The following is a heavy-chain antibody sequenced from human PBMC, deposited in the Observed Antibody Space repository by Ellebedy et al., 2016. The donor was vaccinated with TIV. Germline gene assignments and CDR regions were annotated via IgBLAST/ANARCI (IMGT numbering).Heavy chain of an antibody. CDR3: ARVGGGYCLDY. D-gene: IGHD2-21*02. V-gene: IGHV3-11*05. J-gene: IGHJ4*02. Sequence: GGSLRLXXAASGFTFSDYYMSWIRQAPGKGLEWVSYISSSSSYTNYADSVKGRFTISRDNAKNSLYLQMNSLRAEDTAVYYCARVGGGYCLDYWGQGTLVTVSS. CDR1: GFTFSDYY. CDR2: ISSSSSYT.